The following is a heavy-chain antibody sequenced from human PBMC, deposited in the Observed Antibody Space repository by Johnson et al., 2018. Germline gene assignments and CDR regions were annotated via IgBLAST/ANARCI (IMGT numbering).Heavy chain of an antibody. Sequence: EVQLGETGGGVVQPGRSLRLSCAASGFTFSSYAMHWVRQAPGKGLEWVSYISSSSSPIYTADPVKGRFTISRDNSKNTLYLQMNSLRAEETAVYYCAKEGVMEWEYYGPFQYWGPGTLVTVSS. CDR1: GFTFSSYA. D-gene: IGHD1-26*01. CDR2: ISSSSSPI. CDR3: AKEGVMEWEYYGPFQY. V-gene: IGHV3-48*01. J-gene: IGHJ1*01.